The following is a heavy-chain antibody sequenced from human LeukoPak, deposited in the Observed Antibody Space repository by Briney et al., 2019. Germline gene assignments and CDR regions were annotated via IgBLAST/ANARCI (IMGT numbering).Heavy chain of an antibody. CDR3: AKGYSGSGTYMYYFDY. D-gene: IGHD3-10*01. V-gene: IGHV3-30*04. J-gene: IGHJ4*02. Sequence: PGGSLRLSCAASGFTFSSYAMHWVRQAPGKGLEWVAVISYDGSNKYYADSVKGRFTISRDNSKNTLYLQMNSLRAEDMAVYYCAKGYSGSGTYMYYFDYWGQGTLVTVSS. CDR2: ISYDGSNK. CDR1: GFTFSSYA.